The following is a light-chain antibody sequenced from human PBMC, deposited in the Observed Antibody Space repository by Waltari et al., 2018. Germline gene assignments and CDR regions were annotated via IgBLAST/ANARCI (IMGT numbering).Light chain of an antibody. CDR2: GAS. Sequence: EIMLTQSPGTLSLSPGERATLSCRASQGISRSLAWYQHKPGQAPRLLIYGASSRATGIPDRFSGSGSGTDFSLTISRLQPEDFAVYYCQHYVRLPATFGQGTKVDIK. J-gene: IGKJ1*01. CDR1: QGISRS. V-gene: IGKV3-20*01. CDR3: QHYVRLPAT.